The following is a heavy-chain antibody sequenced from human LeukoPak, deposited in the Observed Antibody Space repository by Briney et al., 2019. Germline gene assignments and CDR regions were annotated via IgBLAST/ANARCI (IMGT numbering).Heavy chain of an antibody. Sequence: WVRQPPGKGLEWIGSIYYSGSTYYNPSLKSRVTISVDTSKNQFSLKLSSVTAADTAVYYCARPLYSNYYFDYWGQGTLVTVSS. V-gene: IGHV4-39*01. CDR3: ARPLYSNYYFDY. J-gene: IGHJ4*02. D-gene: IGHD6-13*01. CDR2: IYYSGST.